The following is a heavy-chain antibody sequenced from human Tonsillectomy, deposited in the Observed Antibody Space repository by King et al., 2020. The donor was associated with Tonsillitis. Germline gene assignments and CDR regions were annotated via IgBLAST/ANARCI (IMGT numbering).Heavy chain of an antibody. CDR2: ISHDGSET. CDR3: ARDAGWQGYGDY. J-gene: IGHJ4*02. Sequence: VQLVESGGGVVQPGRSLRLVCAASQLTVRGYGMHWVRQAPGKGLEWVAVISHDGSETHYADSVKGRFTISRDNSKNTLYLQMNSLRVEDTAVYFCARDAGWQGYGDYWGQGTLVIVSS. V-gene: IGHV3-30*03. D-gene: IGHD5-12*01. CDR1: QLTVRGYG.